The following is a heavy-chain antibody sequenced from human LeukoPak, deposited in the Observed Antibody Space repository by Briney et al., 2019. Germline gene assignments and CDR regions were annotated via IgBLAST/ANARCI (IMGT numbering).Heavy chain of an antibody. Sequence: RTGESLKISCKGSGYSFTTYWIGWVRQMPGKGLEWMGIIYPGDSDTRYSPSFQGQVTFSVDKSISTAYLQWSSLKASDTAMYYCARPRYYYDSSPFDYWGQGTLVTVSS. J-gene: IGHJ4*02. D-gene: IGHD3-22*01. CDR3: ARPRYYYDSSPFDY. CDR1: GYSFTTYW. CDR2: IYPGDSDT. V-gene: IGHV5-51*01.